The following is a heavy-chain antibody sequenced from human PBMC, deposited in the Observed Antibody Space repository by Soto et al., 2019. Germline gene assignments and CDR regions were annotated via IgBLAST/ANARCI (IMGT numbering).Heavy chain of an antibody. D-gene: IGHD3-10*01. CDR2: ITTAGDT. CDR1: GFTFSSYD. CDR3: ARDSGGSGSQAYYYYYMDV. Sequence: GGSLRLSCAASGFTFSSYDMHWVRQATGKGLEWVSAITTAGDTYYPGSVKGGFTISRENAKNSLYLQMNNLRAGDTAVYYWARDSGGSGSQAYYYYYMDVWGKGTTVTVSS. V-gene: IGHV3-13*01. J-gene: IGHJ6*03.